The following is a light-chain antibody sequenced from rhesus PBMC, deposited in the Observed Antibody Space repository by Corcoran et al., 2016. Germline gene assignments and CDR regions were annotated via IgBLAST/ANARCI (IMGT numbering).Light chain of an antibody. Sequence: DIQMTQSPSSLSASVGDRVTITCRASQTINTYLAWYQQKPGKVPKLLIYAASSLESGVPSRFSGSGSVKWCTLTISSLQPEDFATYYCQQPNSHPYSFGQGTKVEIK. J-gene: IGKJ2*01. CDR2: AAS. CDR3: QQPNSHPYS. CDR1: QTINTY. V-gene: IGKV1-44*01.